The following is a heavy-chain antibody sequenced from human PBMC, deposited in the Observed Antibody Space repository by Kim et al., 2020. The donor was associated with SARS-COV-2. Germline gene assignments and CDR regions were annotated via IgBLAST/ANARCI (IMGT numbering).Heavy chain of an antibody. CDR2: ISSGSGPI. V-gene: IGHV3-48*01. J-gene: IGHJ4*02. CDR3: ARDPDRGYSYHDY. CDR1: GFTFSSYS. Sequence: GGSLRLSCAASGFTFSSYSMNWVRQAPGKGLEWLSYISSGSGPIYYADSVKGRFTISRDNAKNSLYLQMNSLRAEDTAVYYCARDPDRGYSYHDYWGQGTLVTVSS. D-gene: IGHD5-18*01.